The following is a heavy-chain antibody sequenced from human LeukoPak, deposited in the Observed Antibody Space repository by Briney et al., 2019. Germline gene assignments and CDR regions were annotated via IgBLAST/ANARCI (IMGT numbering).Heavy chain of an antibody. J-gene: IGHJ4*02. CDR3: ARLDDSSGYYTHFDS. Sequence: GESLKTSCKGSGYSFTSYWIGWVRQMPGKGLECMGIIYPGDSDTRYSPSFQGQVTISADKSISTAYLQWSSLKASDTAMYYCARLDDSSGYYTHFDSWGQGTLVTVSS. V-gene: IGHV5-51*01. D-gene: IGHD3-22*01. CDR2: IYPGDSDT. CDR1: GYSFTSYW.